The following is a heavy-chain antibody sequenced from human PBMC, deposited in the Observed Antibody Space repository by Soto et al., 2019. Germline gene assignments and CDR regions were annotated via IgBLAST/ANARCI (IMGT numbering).Heavy chain of an antibody. V-gene: IGHV3-7*05. J-gene: IGHJ6*02. Sequence: EVQLVESGGGLVQPGGSLRLSCLASEFTFNTYLMNWVRQAPGRGLEWVANIKDDGSEKNYVDSVKGRFTISRDNAKYSLYLQMNSLSGEDTAVYFCARDWGTPGRGSAVGYYYHYGMDVWGQGTTVTVSS. CDR3: ARDWGTPGRGSAVGYYYHYGMDV. CDR1: EFTFNTYL. D-gene: IGHD3-16*01. CDR2: IKDDGSEK.